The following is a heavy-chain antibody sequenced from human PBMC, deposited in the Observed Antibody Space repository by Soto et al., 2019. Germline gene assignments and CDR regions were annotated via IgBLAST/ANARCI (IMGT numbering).Heavy chain of an antibody. D-gene: IGHD6-19*01. J-gene: IGHJ5*02. CDR2: IWYDGSNK. CDR1: RFTFSSYG. CDR3: ARDSFIAVAATGWFDP. V-gene: IGHV3-33*01. Sequence: QVQLVESGGGVVQPGRSLRLSCAASRFTFSSYGMHWVRQAPGKGLEWVAVIWYDGSNKYYADSVKGRFTISRDNSKNTLYLQMNSLRAEDTAVYYCARDSFIAVAATGWFDPWGQGTLVTVSS.